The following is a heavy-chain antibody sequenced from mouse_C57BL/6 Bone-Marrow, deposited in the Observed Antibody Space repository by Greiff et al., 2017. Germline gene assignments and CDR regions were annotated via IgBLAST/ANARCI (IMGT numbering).Heavy chain of an antibody. J-gene: IGHJ4*01. V-gene: IGHV1-64*01. Sequence: VQLQQPGAELVKPGASVKLSCKASGYTFTSYWMHWVKQRPGQGLEWIGMIHPNSGSTNYNEKFKSKATLTVDKSSSTAYMQLSSLTSEDSAVYYCAINYYSNPYYAMDYWGQGTSVTVSS. D-gene: IGHD2-5*01. CDR3: AINYYSNPYYAMDY. CDR1: GYTFTSYW. CDR2: IHPNSGST.